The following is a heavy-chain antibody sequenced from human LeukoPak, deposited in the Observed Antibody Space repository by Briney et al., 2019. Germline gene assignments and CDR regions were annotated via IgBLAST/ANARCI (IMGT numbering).Heavy chain of an antibody. CDR3: ARDKIVGATHFDY. D-gene: IGHD1-26*01. V-gene: IGHV3-7*01. J-gene: IGHJ4*02. CDR1: GFPLSDYW. Sequence: PGGSLRLSCAASGFPLSDYWMSWVRQAPGKGLEWVANIKQDGGEIYYVDSVKGRFTISRDNAKNSLYLQMNSLTAEDTAVYYCARDKIVGATHFDYWGQRTLVTVSS. CDR2: IKQDGGEI.